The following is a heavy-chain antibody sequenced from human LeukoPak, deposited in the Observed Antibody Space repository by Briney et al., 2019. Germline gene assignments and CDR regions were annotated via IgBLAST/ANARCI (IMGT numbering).Heavy chain of an antibody. CDR3: ARDHSPIAVAGTVAYYYYGMDV. Sequence: ASVTVSCKASGYTFTDYYMHWVRQAPGQGLEWMGWINPNSGDTNYAQKVQGRVTMTRATSISTAYMELSRLRSDDTAVYYCARDHSPIAVAGTVAYYYYGMDVWGQGTTVTVSS. V-gene: IGHV1-2*02. CDR1: GYTFTDYY. J-gene: IGHJ6*02. CDR2: INPNSGDT. D-gene: IGHD6-19*01.